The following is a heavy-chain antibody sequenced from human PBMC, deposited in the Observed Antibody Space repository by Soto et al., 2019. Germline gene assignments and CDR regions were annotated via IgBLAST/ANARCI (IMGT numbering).Heavy chain of an antibody. V-gene: IGHV3-53*01. D-gene: IGHD3-3*01. Sequence: HPGGSLRLSCAASGFTVSSNYMSWVRQAPGKGLEWVSVIYSGGSTYYADSVKGRFTISRDNSKNTLYLQMNSLRAEDTAVYYCARDWAFGYFDYWGQGTLVTVSS. CDR1: GFTVSSNY. CDR3: ARDWAFGYFDY. J-gene: IGHJ4*02. CDR2: IYSGGST.